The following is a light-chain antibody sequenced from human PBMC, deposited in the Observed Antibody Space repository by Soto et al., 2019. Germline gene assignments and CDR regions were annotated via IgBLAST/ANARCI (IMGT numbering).Light chain of an antibody. Sequence: QSALTQPASVSGSPGQSITISCTGISSDVGGHNYVSWYQQHPGKAPTLMIYDVSNRPSGVSHRFSGSKFGNTASLTISGLQAEDEADYYCTSYTSSSTLYVFGPGTKVTVL. J-gene: IGLJ1*01. CDR2: DVS. CDR1: SSDVGGHNY. CDR3: TSYTSSSTLYV. V-gene: IGLV2-14*03.